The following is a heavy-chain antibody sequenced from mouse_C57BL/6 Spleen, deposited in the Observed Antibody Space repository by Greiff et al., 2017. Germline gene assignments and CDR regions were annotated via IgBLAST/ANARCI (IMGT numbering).Heavy chain of an antibody. D-gene: IGHD2-4*01. CDR2: IDPNSGGT. Sequence: VQLQQPGAELVKPGASVKLSCKASGYTFTSYWMHWVKQRPGRGLEWIGRIDPNSGGTKYNEKFKSKATLTVDKPSSTAYMQLSSLTSEDSAVYYWARSGGRYEYDAYWYFEVWGTGTTGTVAS. CDR1: GYTFTSYW. CDR3: ARSGGRYEYDAYWYFEV. J-gene: IGHJ1*03. V-gene: IGHV1-72*01.